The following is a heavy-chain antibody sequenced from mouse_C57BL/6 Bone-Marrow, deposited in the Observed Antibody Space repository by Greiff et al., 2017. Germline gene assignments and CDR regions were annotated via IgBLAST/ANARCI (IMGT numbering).Heavy chain of an antibody. CDR3: TTHYCGSPWFAY. Sequence: QVQLQRSGAELVKPGASLKMSCKASVYPFPTYPIAWMKQNHGKSLEWIGNFHPFNDDTKYNEKFKGKATLTVEKSSSTVYLELSRLTSDNSAVYYCTTHYCGSPWFAYWGQGTLVTVSA. CDR1: VYPFPTYP. J-gene: IGHJ3*01. CDR2: FHPFNDDT. D-gene: IGHD1-1*01. V-gene: IGHV1-47*01.